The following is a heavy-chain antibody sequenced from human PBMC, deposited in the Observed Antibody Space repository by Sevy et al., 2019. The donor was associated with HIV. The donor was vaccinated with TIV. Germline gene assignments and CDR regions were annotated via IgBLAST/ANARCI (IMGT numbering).Heavy chain of an antibody. CDR1: GFTFSSYA. CDR3: AKERRTQSAVVATISPDDY. Sequence: GGSLRLSCAASGFTFSSYAMSRVRQAPGKGLEWVSAISGSGGSTYYADSVKGRFTISRDNSKNTLYLQMNSLRAEDTVVYYCAKERRTQSAVVATISPDDYWGQGTLVTVSS. J-gene: IGHJ4*02. CDR2: ISGSGGST. D-gene: IGHD5-12*01. V-gene: IGHV3-23*01.